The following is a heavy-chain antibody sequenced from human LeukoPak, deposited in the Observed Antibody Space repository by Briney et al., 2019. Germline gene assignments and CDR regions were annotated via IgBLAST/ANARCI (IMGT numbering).Heavy chain of an antibody. V-gene: IGHV3-7*01. D-gene: IGHD3-3*01. CDR2: INHDGSEK. CDR3: ARDGVFSFAY. Sequence: GGSLRLSCAASGFTLSTYIMNWVRQAPGKGLEWVANINHDGSEKYYVDSVKGRFTISRDNAKNSLYLQMSSLRAEDTAVYYCARDGVFSFAYWGQGTLVTVSS. CDR1: GFTLSTYI. J-gene: IGHJ4*02.